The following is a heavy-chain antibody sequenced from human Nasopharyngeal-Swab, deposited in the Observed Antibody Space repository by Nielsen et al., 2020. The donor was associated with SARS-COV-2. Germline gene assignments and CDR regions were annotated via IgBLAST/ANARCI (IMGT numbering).Heavy chain of an antibody. CDR3: ARGTIRGYYYYYMDV. V-gene: IGHV4-59*01. CDR2: IYYSGST. D-gene: IGHD3-9*01. Sequence: SETLSLTCTVSGGSISSYYWSWIRQPPGKGLEWIGYIYYSGSTNYNPSLKSRVTISVDTSKNQFSLKLGSVTAADTAVYYCARGTIRGYYYYYMDVWGKGTTVTVSS. J-gene: IGHJ6*03. CDR1: GGSISSYY.